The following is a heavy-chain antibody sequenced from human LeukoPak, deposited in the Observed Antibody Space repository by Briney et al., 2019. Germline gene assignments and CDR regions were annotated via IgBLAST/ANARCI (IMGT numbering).Heavy chain of an antibody. CDR2: IYYSGST. CDR3: ARRGTGDYYDSSGYYHTTYYFDY. D-gene: IGHD3-22*01. CDR1: GGSISSYY. V-gene: IGHV4-59*08. Sequence: SETLSLTCTVSGGSISSYYWSWIRQPPGKGLEWIGYIYYSGSTNYNPSLKSRVTISVDTSKNQFSLKLSSVTAADTAVYYCARRGTGDYYDSSGYYHTTYYFDYWGQGTLVTVSS. J-gene: IGHJ4*02.